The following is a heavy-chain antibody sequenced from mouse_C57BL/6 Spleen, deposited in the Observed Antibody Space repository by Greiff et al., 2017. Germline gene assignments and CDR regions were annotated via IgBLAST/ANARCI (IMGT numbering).Heavy chain of an antibody. Sequence: QVQLQQSGAELVKPGASVKLSCTASGFTFNEYSIHWVKQRTGQGLEWIGWFYPGSGGIKYNEKFKDKATMTADKSSSTVYLELSRLTSEDSAVYFCERHEGDGGYEFAYWGQGTPVTVSA. V-gene: IGHV1-62-2*01. J-gene: IGHJ3*01. D-gene: IGHD2-2*01. CDR1: GFTFNEYS. CDR2: FYPGSGGI. CDR3: ERHEGDGGYEFAY.